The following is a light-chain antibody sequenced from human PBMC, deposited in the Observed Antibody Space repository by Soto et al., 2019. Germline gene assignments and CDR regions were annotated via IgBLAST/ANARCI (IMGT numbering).Light chain of an antibody. CDR1: QSVSSY. V-gene: IGKV3-15*01. J-gene: IGKJ4*01. CDR2: GAS. Sequence: EIVMTQSPATLSVSPGERVTLSCRASQSVSSYLAWYQQKPGQAPRLLIYGASTRATGTPVRFSGSGSGTEVTLTISSLQSQDFVVYYCQQYNNWPLTFGGGTKVEIK. CDR3: QQYNNWPLT.